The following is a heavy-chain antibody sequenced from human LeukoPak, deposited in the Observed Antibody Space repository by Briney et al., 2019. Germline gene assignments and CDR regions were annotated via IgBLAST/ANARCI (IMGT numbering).Heavy chain of an antibody. D-gene: IGHD3-3*01. CDR1: GGSFSGYY. Sequence: SETLSLTCAVYGGSFSGYYWSWIRQPPGKGLEWIGEINHSGSTNYNPSLKSRVTISVDTSKNQFSLKLSSVTAADTAVYYCAREFPNRRQETYIRFLEWFGPRTNHDAFDIWGQGTMVTVSS. CDR3: AREFPNRRQETYIRFLEWFGPRTNHDAFDI. CDR2: INHSGST. V-gene: IGHV4-34*01. J-gene: IGHJ3*02.